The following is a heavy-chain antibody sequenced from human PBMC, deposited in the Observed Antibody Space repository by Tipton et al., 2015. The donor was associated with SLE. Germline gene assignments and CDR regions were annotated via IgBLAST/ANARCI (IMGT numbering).Heavy chain of an antibody. CDR1: GYSISSGYY. CDR2: IYTSGST. CDR3: ARERSAAGNFDY. V-gene: IGHV4-38-2*02. Sequence: TLSLTCAVSGYSISSGYYWGWIRQPPGKGLEWIGYIYTSGSTNYNPSLKSRVTISVDTSKNQFSLKLSSVTAADTAVYYCARERSAAGNFDYWGQGTLVTVSS. D-gene: IGHD6-13*01. J-gene: IGHJ4*02.